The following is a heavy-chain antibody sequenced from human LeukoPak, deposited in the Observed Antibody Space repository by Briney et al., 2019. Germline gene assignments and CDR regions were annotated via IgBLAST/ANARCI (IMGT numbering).Heavy chain of an antibody. V-gene: IGHV3-7*01. CDR1: GFTLSRNW. D-gene: IGHD2-2*01. CDR2: IKQDGSEK. CDR3: ASLTSRGYFDY. J-gene: IGHJ4*02. Sequence: GGSLRLSCAASGFTLSRNWMSWVRQAPGKGLEWVANIKQDGSEKYYVGSVKGRFTISRDNAKNSLYLQMNSLRVEDTAVYSCASLTSRGYFDYWGQGTLVSVSS.